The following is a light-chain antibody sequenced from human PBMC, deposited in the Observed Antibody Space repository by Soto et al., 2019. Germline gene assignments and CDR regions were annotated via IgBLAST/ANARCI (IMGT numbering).Light chain of an antibody. Sequence: DIPMTQSPSSLSASVGDRVTITCRASQTFSNFLNWYQQKPGKAPKLLVHGASSLQSGVPSRFSGSGSGTDFTLTITSLQPEDSATYYCQQSYSTPYTFGQGTKLQIK. J-gene: IGKJ2*01. CDR1: QTFSNF. V-gene: IGKV1-39*01. CDR3: QQSYSTPYT. CDR2: GAS.